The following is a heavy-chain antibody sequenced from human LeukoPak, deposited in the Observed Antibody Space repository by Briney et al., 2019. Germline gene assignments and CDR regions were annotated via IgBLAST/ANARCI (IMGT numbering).Heavy chain of an antibody. CDR2: IYYSGST. J-gene: IGHJ6*02. Sequence: SQTLSLTCTVSGGSISSGGYYWSWIRQHPGKGLEWIGYIYYSGSTYYNPSLKSRVTISVDTSKNQFSLKLSSVTAADTAVYYCARDIGSPGYDSSGYYGTHYYGMDVWGQGTTVTVSS. CDR3: ARDIGSPGYDSSGYYGTHYYGMDV. CDR1: GGSISSGGYY. D-gene: IGHD3-22*01. V-gene: IGHV4-31*03.